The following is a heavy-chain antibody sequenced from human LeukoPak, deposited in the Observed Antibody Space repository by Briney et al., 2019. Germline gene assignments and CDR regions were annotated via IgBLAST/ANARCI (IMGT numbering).Heavy chain of an antibody. CDR1: GYSISSGYF. Sequence: SETLSLTCTVSGYSISSGYFWGWIRQPPGKGLEWIGSIYHSGSTYYNPSLKSRVTISIDTSKNQFSLKLSSVTAADTAVYYCARVGGYYGSGRVDYWGQGTLVTVSS. CDR3: ARVGGYYGSGRVDY. J-gene: IGHJ4*02. CDR2: IYHSGST. D-gene: IGHD3-10*01. V-gene: IGHV4-38-2*02.